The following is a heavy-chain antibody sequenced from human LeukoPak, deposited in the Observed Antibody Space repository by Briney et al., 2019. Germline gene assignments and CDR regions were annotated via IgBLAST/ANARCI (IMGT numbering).Heavy chain of an antibody. J-gene: IGHJ5*02. CDR3: ARRGTQYCVSTDCNPNWYDP. CDR2: IKEDGREK. V-gene: IGHV3-7*01. Sequence: GGSLRLSCAASGFPFSTYWMTWVRQAPGRGLEWLAHIKEDGREKYYVDSVKGRFTISRDNAKNTLYLQMNSLRVDDTAVYYCARRGTQYCVSTDCNPNWYDPWGQGTLVTVSS. D-gene: IGHD2-21*01. CDR1: GFPFSTYW.